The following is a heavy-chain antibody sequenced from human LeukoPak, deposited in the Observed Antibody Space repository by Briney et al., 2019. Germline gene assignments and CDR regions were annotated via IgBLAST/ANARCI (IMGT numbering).Heavy chain of an antibody. CDR1: GFIFSSDA. CDR2: ISGSGGRT. D-gene: IGHD6-19*01. J-gene: IGHJ4*02. Sequence: GGSLRLSCAASGFIFSSDALSWVRQAPGKGLEWVSLISGSGGRTDYADSVKGRFTISRDNSENTLYLQMNSLKAEDTAVYYCAKHVRTSVWFFDYWGQGTLVTVSS. CDR3: AKHVRTSVWFFDY. V-gene: IGHV3-23*01.